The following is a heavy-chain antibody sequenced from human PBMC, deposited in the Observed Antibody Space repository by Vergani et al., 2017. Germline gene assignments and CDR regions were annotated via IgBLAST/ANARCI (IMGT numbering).Heavy chain of an antibody. CDR1: GFTFSSYA. V-gene: IGHV3-23*01. D-gene: IGHD2-2*01. CDR2: ISGSGGRT. CDR3: AKDLYPLIVVVPTGADY. J-gene: IGHJ4*02. Sequence: EVQLLESGGGLVQPGGSLRLSCAASGFTFSSYAMSWVRQAPGKGLKWVSAISGSGGRTYYADSVKGRFTIPRDNSKNALYMQMNSLRAKDTAVYYCAKDLYPLIVVVPTGADYWGQGTLVTVSS.